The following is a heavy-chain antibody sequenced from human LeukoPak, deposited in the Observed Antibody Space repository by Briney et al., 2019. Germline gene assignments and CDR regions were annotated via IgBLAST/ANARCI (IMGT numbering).Heavy chain of an antibody. D-gene: IGHD4-23*01. CDR1: GGSFSGYY. Sequence: SETLSLTCAVYGGSFSGYYWSWIRQPPGKGLEWIGEINHSGSTNYNPSLKSRVTISVDTSKNQFSLKLSSVTAADTAVYYCASTVVTPGEAFDIWGQGTMVTVSS. CDR3: ASTVVTPGEAFDI. V-gene: IGHV4-34*01. CDR2: INHSGST. J-gene: IGHJ3*02.